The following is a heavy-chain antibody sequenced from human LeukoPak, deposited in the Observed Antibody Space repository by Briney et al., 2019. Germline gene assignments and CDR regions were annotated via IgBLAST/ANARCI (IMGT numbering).Heavy chain of an antibody. J-gene: IGHJ4*02. Sequence: PGGSLRLSCEASGFTFNIFSMNWVRQAPGKGPEWLSYIGGNTGIIWYADSVKGRFTISRDNAKNSLYLQMNSLGVEDTAVYFCVRDHLFAFDYWGRGALITVSS. V-gene: IGHV3-48*01. CDR3: VRDHLFAFDY. CDR1: GFTFNIFS. CDR2: IGGNTGII.